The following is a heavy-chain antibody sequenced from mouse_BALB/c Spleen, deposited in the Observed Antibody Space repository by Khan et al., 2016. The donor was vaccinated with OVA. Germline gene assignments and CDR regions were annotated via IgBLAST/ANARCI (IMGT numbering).Heavy chain of an antibody. CDR3: TRMNWDVAWFRY. J-gene: IGHJ3*01. Sequence: EVQLQQSGTVLARPGASVKMSCKASGYTFTSYWMHWIKQRPGQGLEWIGAIYPGNSDTTYNQKFKGTAKLTASNYTTTAYMDISSLTNEDPAVYCCTRMNWDVAWFRYWGQGTLVTVSA. CDR2: IYPGNSDT. D-gene: IGHD4-1*01. CDR1: GYTFTSYW. V-gene: IGHV1-5*01.